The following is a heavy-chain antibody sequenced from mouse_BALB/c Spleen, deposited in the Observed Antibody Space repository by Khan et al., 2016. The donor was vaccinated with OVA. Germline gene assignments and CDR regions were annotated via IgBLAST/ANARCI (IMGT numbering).Heavy chain of an antibody. CDR2: IYPGDGST. V-gene: IGHV1S56*01. D-gene: IGHD2-4*01. J-gene: IGHJ4*01. Sequence: QVQLKQSGPELVKPGALVKISCKASGYTFTSYDINWVKQRPGQGLEWIGWIYPGDGSTKYNEKFKDKATLTADTSSRTAYMQLSRLTSENSGVYFCARGGLREVAMDYWGQGTSVSVSS. CDR3: ARGGLREVAMDY. CDR1: GYTFTSYD.